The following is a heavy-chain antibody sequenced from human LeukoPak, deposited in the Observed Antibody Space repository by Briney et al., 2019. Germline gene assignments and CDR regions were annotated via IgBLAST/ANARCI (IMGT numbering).Heavy chain of an antibody. CDR2: IKQDGSEK. CDR1: GFTFSSYW. Sequence: PGGSLRLSCAASGFTFSSYWMSWVRQAPGKGLEWVANIKQDGSEKYYVDSVKGRFTIFRDNAKNSLYLQMNSLRAEDTAVYYCARDRSIVATDLDYWGQGTLVTVSS. CDR3: ARDRSIVATDLDY. J-gene: IGHJ4*02. V-gene: IGHV3-7*01. D-gene: IGHD5-12*01.